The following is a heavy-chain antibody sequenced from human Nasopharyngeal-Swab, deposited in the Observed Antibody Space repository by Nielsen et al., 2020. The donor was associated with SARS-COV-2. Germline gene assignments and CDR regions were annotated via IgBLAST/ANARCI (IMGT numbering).Heavy chain of an antibody. CDR3: AKKDIVVVVAATVFDY. V-gene: IGHV3-23*01. D-gene: IGHD2-15*01. CDR2: ISGSGGST. Sequence: GESLKISCAASGFTISSYSLNWVRQAPGKGLEWVSAISGSGGSTYYADSVKGRFTISRDNSKNTLYLQMNSLRAADTAVYYCAKKDIVVVVAATVFDYWGQGTLVTVSS. J-gene: IGHJ4*02. CDR1: GFTISSYS.